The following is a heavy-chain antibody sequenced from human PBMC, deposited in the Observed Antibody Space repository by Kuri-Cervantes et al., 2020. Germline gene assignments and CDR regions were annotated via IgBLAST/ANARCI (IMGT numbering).Heavy chain of an antibody. Sequence: LSLTCAASGFTSSSYAMHWVRQAPGKGLEWVAVISYDGSNKYYADSVKGRFTISRDNSKNTLYLQMNSLRAEDTAVYYCARDTYYYGMDVWGQGTTVTVSS. V-gene: IGHV3-30*14. CDR2: ISYDGSNK. J-gene: IGHJ6*02. CDR1: GFTSSSYA. CDR3: ARDTYYYGMDV.